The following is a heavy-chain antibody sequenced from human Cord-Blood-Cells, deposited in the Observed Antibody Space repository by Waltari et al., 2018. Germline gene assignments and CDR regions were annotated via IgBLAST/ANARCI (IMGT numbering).Heavy chain of an antibody. D-gene: IGHD3-10*01. J-gene: IGHJ4*02. Sequence: QVQLQESVPALVKPSATLSLTCTVSGGSVSRYSWSWMRPPPGKGLEWIGYIYYSVSTNYNPTRKSRVTISVDTSKNQFSLKLSSVTAADTAVYYCARPHGSGSYYYFDYWGQGTLVTVSS. V-gene: IGHV4-59*08. CDR2: IYYSVST. CDR3: ARPHGSGSYYYFDY. CDR1: GGSVSRYS.